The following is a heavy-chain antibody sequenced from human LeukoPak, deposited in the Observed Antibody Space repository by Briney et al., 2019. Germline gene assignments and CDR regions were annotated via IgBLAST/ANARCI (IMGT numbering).Heavy chain of an antibody. J-gene: IGHJ4*02. CDR3: LGIAVAGTDY. D-gene: IGHD6-19*01. CDR2: IRYDGSNK. CDR1: GFTFSSYG. Sequence: GGSLRLPCAASGFTFSSYGMHWVRQAPGKGLEWVAVIRYDGSNKYYADSVKGRFTISRDNSKNTLYLQMNSLRAEDTAVYYCLGIAVAGTDYWGQGTLVTVSS. V-gene: IGHV3-30*02.